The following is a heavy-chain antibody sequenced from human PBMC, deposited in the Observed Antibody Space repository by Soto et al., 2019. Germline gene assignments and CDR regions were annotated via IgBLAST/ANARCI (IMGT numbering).Heavy chain of an antibody. CDR2: IYYSGST. J-gene: IGHJ4*02. D-gene: IGHD6-13*01. Sequence: SETLSLTCTVSGGSISSYYWSWIRQPPGKGLEWIGYIYYSGSTNYNPSLKSLVTISVDTSKNQFSLKLSSVTAADTAVYYCARVSAAAGVFDYWGQGTLVTVS. CDR3: ARVSAAAGVFDY. V-gene: IGHV4-59*01. CDR1: GGSISSYY.